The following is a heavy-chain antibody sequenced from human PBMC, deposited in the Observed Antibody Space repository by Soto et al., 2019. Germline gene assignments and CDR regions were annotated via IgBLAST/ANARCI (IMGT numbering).Heavy chain of an antibody. D-gene: IGHD5-18*01. J-gene: IGHJ5*02. V-gene: IGHV4-31*03. Sequence: QVQLQESGPGLVKPSQTLSLTCTVSGGSISSGGYYWSWIRQHPGKGLEWIGYIHYSGSTYYNPSLKRRVTISVDTSKNQFSLKLSAVTAADTAVYYCARVLRGYRNAIALNWFDPWGQGTLVTVSS. CDR2: IHYSGST. CDR1: GGSISSGGYY. CDR3: ARVLRGYRNAIALNWFDP.